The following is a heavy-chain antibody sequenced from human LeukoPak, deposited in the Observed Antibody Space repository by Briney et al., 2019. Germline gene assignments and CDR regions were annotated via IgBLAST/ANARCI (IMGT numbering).Heavy chain of an antibody. V-gene: IGHV1-2*06. J-gene: IGHJ4*02. CDR1: GYTFTGYY. CDR2: INPNSGGT. Sequence: ASVKVSCKASGYTFTGYYMHWVRQAPGQGLEWVGRINPNSGGTNYAQKFQGRVTMTRDTSISTAYMELSRLRSDDTAVYYCARGGSVWYNVVDYWGQGTLVTVSS. D-gene: IGHD6-19*01. CDR3: ARGGSVWYNVVDY.